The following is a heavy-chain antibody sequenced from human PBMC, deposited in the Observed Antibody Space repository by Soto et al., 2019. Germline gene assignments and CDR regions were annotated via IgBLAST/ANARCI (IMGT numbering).Heavy chain of an antibody. CDR3: ARDWPGDTCPFLDV. J-gene: IGHJ6*02. Sequence: EVQLLESGGGLVQPGGSLRLSCAAAGFTFSNYALTWVRQSPGKGLEWVSTISGSGGSTYYADSVRGRFTIYRDNPKNTLFLQMNSRRVEATAIYYCARDWPGDTCPFLDVWGQGTTVSVSS. CDR1: GFTFSNYA. CDR2: ISGSGGST. V-gene: IGHV3-23*01.